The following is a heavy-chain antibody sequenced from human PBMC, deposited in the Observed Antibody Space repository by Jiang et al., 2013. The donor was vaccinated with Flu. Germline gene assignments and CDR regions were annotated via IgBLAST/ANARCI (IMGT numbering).Heavy chain of an antibody. V-gene: IGHV1-2*02. D-gene: IGHD3-22*01. Sequence: QSGSELKKPGASVKVSCKASGYTFTGYYMHWVRQAPGQGLEWMGWINPNSGGTNYAQKFQGRVTMTRDTSISTAYMELSRLRSDDTAVYYCARIPDSSGFTGYWGQGTLVTVSS. J-gene: IGHJ4*02. CDR3: ARIPDSSGFTGY. CDR2: INPNSGGT. CDR1: GYTFTGYY.